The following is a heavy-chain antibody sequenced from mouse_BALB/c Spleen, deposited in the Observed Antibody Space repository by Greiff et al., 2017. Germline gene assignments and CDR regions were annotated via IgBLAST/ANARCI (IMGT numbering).Heavy chain of an antibody. CDR1: GYTFTSYW. V-gene: IGHV1-7*01. D-gene: IGHD2-3*01. J-gene: IGHJ4*01. Sequence: QVQLQQSGAELAKPGASVKMSCKASGYTFTSYWMHWVKQRPGQGLEWIGYINPSTGYTEYNQKFKDKATLTADKSSSTAYMQLSSLTSEDSAIYYCARNWGWLPDYWGQGTSVTVSS. CDR3: ARNWGWLPDY. CDR2: INPSTGYT.